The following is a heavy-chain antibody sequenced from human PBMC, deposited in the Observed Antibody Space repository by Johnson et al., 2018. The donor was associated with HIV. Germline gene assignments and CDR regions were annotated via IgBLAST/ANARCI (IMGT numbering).Heavy chain of an antibody. V-gene: IGHV3-30-3*01. CDR3: ARDYGRGSRSGNWQQLATDAFDI. J-gene: IGHJ3*02. Sequence: QVQLVESGGGLIQPGGSLRLSCAASGFSFSNYAMHWVRQAPGKGLEWVAVISNDGNSKYYTESLKGRITISSANSMNTLYLQMNSLRAEDTAVYYCARDYGRGSRSGNWQQLATDAFDIWGQGTMVTVSS. CDR1: GFSFSNYA. CDR2: ISNDGNSK. D-gene: IGHD6-13*01.